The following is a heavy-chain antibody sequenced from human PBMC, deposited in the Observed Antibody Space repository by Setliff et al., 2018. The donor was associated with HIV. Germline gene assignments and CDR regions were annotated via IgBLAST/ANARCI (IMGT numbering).Heavy chain of an antibody. CDR1: GFTFGDYS. D-gene: IGHD3-22*01. Sequence: GGSLRLSCTASGFTFGDYSMSWVRQAPGKGLEWVASIRSDGSNKYYADSVTGRFTISRDDSKNTLYLHMDSLRAEDTAVYYCARDRDDSSGSYFDYWGQGTLVTVSS. CDR3: ARDRDDSSGSYFDY. J-gene: IGHJ4*02. V-gene: IGHV3-30*04. CDR2: IRSDGSNK.